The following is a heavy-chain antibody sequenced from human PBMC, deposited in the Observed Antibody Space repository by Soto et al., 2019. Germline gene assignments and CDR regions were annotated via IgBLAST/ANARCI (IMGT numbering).Heavy chain of an antibody. CDR2: INPSGGST. V-gene: IGHV1-46*03. CDR3: ARDSMRVVAPLGY. Sequence: QVQLVQSGTEVKKPGASVKVSCKASGYTFTSYYMHWVRQAPGQGLEWMGIINPSGGSTSYAQKCQGRDXXTXDXXTSTVYMELSSLRSEDTDVYYCARDSMRVVAPLGYWGQGTLVTVSS. CDR1: GYTFTSYY. J-gene: IGHJ4*02. D-gene: IGHD3-22*01.